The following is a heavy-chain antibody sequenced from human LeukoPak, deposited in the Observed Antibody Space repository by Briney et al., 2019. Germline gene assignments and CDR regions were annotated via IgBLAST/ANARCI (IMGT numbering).Heavy chain of an antibody. CDR3: AKTVSGSYSYQGGDY. Sequence: SGGSLRLSCAASGFTFSSYAMSWVRQAPGKGLEWVSAISGSGENTNYADSVKGRFTMSRDNSRNMLYLQMNSLRDEDTAKYYCAKTVSGSYSYQGGDYWGQGTLVTVSS. V-gene: IGHV3-23*01. CDR1: GFTFSSYA. CDR2: ISGSGENT. D-gene: IGHD3-16*02. J-gene: IGHJ4*02.